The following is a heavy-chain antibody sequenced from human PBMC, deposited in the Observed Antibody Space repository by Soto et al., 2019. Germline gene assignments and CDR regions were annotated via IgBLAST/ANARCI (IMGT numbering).Heavy chain of an antibody. CDR3: AKDHYYQTSGYFYGGGSDY. D-gene: IGHD3-22*01. CDR1: GFSVSTVG. J-gene: IGHJ4*02. CDR2: IGVTRSPT. Sequence: EVQILESGGGLVQQGGSLRLSCEASGFSVSTVGMSWVRQAPGKGLEWVSAIGVTRSPTYYAESVRGRFTISRDDSKNTLYLQMHSLRVEDTAVYHCAKDHYYQTSGYFYGGGSDYWGRGTLVTVSA. V-gene: IGHV3-23*01.